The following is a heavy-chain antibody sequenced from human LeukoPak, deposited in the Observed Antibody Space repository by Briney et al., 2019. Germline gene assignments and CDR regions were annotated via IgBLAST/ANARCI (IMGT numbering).Heavy chain of an antibody. J-gene: IGHJ4*02. CDR2: IRAKTHDGTA. CDR1: GFNFGDYN. CDR3: TRGQLYPYGPEFDF. V-gene: IGHV3-49*04. D-gene: IGHD3-10*01. Sequence: GRSLRLSCTTSGFNFGDYNMNWVRQAPGKGLEWVGYIRAKTHDGTADYAASVKGRFTISRDDSKSIAYLQMTGLKSEDTAVYYCTRGQLYPYGPEFDFWGQGTLVTVSS.